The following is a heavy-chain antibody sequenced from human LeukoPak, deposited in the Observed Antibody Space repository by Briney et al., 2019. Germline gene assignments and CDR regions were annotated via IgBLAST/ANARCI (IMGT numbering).Heavy chain of an antibody. CDR2: FYHSGST. J-gene: IGHJ5*02. D-gene: IGHD4-11*01. CDR3: ARHDFYSNYPHNWFDP. V-gene: IGHV4-38-2*02. Sequence: PSETLSLTCTVSGGSISSYYWGWIRQPPGKGLEWIGSFYHSGSTYYNPSLRSRVTISVDTSKNQFSLKLSSVTAADTAVYYCARHDFYSNYPHNWFDPWGQGTLVTVSS. CDR1: GGSISSYY.